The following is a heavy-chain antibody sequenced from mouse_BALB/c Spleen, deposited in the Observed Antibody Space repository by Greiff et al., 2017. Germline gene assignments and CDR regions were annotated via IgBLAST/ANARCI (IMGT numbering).Heavy chain of an antibody. CDR2: ISDGGSYT. J-gene: IGHJ4*01. CDR3: ARDQYYGNYGAMDY. Sequence: EVMLVESGGGLVKPGGSLKLSCAASGFTFSDYYMYWVRQTPEKRLEWVATISDGGSYTYYPDSVKGRFTISRDNAKNNLYLQMSSLKSEDTAMYYCARDQYYGNYGAMDYWGQGTSVTVSS. D-gene: IGHD2-1*01. CDR1: GFTFSDYY. V-gene: IGHV5-4*02.